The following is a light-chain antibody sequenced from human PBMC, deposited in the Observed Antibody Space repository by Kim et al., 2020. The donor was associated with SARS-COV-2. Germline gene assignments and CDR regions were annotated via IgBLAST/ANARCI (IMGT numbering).Light chain of an antibody. J-gene: IGLJ3*02. Sequence: QSALTQPASMSGSPGQSITISCTGTSNVIGGYNYVSWYQHHPGKAPKLIITDVTKRPSGVSNRFSGSKSGNTASLTISGLQTEDEADYYCCSFTSSSTLVFGGGTQLTVL. CDR3: CSFTSSSTLV. V-gene: IGLV2-14*03. CDR1: SNVIGGYNY. CDR2: DVT.